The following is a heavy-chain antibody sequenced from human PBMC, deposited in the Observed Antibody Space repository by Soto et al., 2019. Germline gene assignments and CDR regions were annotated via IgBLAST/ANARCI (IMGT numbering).Heavy chain of an antibody. CDR3: AHLLDTGYFDL. CDR2: IYWDDDK. D-gene: IGHD5-18*01. V-gene: IGHV2-5*02. CDR1: GFSLSTSGVG. Sequence: QITLKESGPPLVKPTQTLTLTCTFSGFSLSTSGVGVGWIRQPPGKALEWLALIYWDDDKRYSPSLKSRLTITKDTAKNQVVLTMTNMDPVDTATYYCAHLLDTGYFDLWGRGTLVTVSS. J-gene: IGHJ2*01.